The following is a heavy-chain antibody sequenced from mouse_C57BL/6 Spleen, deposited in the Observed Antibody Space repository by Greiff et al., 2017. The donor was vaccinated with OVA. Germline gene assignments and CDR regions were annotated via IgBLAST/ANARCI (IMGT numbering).Heavy chain of an antibody. CDR3: ARDHREWGGFAY. Sequence: EVQLVESGGGLVKPGGSLKLSCAASGFTFSSYAMSWVRQTPEQGLEWVATISDGGSYTYYPANVQGRFTISRDNAKNNPYLQISHLKSEVTAVDYCARDHREWGGFAYWGQGTLVTVSA. D-gene: IGHD1-3*01. CDR1: GFTFSSYA. CDR2: ISDGGSYT. V-gene: IGHV5-4*01. J-gene: IGHJ3*01.